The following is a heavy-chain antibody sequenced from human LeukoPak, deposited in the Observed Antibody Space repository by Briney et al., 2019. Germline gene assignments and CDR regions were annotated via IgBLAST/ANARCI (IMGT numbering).Heavy chain of an antibody. D-gene: IGHD3-22*01. Sequence: ASVKVSCKASGGTFSSYAISWVGQAPRQWLEWMGGIIPIFGTANYAQKFQGRVTITTDESTSTAYMELSSLRSEDTAVYYCAREDSYYYDSSGYKRSFDIWGQGTMVTVSS. CDR3: AREDSYYYDSSGYKRSFDI. CDR2: IIPIFGTA. V-gene: IGHV1-69*05. J-gene: IGHJ3*02. CDR1: GGTFSSYA.